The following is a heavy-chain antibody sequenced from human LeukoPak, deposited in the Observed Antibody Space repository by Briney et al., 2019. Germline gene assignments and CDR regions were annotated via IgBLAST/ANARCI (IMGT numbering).Heavy chain of an antibody. D-gene: IGHD3-10*01. Sequence: PSETLSLTCAVYGGSFSAYYWTWIRQPPGKGLEWIGEINPSGSTNYNPSLKSRVTISVDTSKNQFSLKLSSVTAADTAVYYCATRTYGSGLLWGQGTLVTVSS. CDR2: INPSGST. CDR1: GGSFSAYY. CDR3: ATRTYGSGLL. J-gene: IGHJ4*02. V-gene: IGHV4-34*01.